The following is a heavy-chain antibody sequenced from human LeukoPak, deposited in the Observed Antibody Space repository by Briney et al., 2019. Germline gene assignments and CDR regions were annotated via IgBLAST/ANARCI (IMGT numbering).Heavy chain of an antibody. D-gene: IGHD3-3*01. V-gene: IGHV4-38-2*02. Sequence: PSETLSLTCTVSGYSISSGYYWGWIRQPPGKGLEWIGSIYHCGSTYYNPALKSRVTISVDTSKNKFSLKLSSVTAADTAVYYCARGSPKYDAFDYWGQGTLVTVSS. J-gene: IGHJ4*02. CDR1: GYSISSGYY. CDR3: ARGSPKYDAFDY. CDR2: IYHCGST.